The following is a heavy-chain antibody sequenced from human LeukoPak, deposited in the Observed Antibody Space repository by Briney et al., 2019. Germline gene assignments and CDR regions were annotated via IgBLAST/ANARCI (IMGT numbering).Heavy chain of an antibody. CDR3: ARETPGGITGTTLGY. CDR1: GGTFSSYA. J-gene: IGHJ4*02. V-gene: IGHV1-69*05. D-gene: IGHD1-20*01. CDR2: IIPIFGTA. Sequence: SVKVSCKASGGTFSSYAISWVRKAPGQGLEWMGGIIPIFGTANYAQKFQGRVTITTDESTSTAYMELSSLGSEDTAVYYCARETPGGITGTTLGYWGQGTLVTVSS.